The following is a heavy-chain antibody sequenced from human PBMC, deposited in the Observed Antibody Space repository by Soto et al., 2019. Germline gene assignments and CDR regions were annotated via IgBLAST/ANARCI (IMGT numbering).Heavy chain of an antibody. V-gene: IGHV4-30-4*01. CDR1: GGSISSGDYY. D-gene: IGHD3-9*01. CDR2: IYYSGST. CDR3: ARDPISTYYDILTGYSDYYYYGMAV. Sequence: SETLSLTCTVSGGSISSGDYYWSWIRQPPGKGLEWIGYIYYSGSTYYNPSLKSRVTISVDTSKNQFSLKLSSVTAADTAVYYCARDPISTYYDILTGYSDYYYYGMAVWGQGTTVTVSS. J-gene: IGHJ6*02.